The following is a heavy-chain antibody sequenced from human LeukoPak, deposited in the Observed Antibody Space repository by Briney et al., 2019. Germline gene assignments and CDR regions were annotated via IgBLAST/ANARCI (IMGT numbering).Heavy chain of an antibody. D-gene: IGHD5-18*01. J-gene: IGHJ3*02. CDR3: ARDTAMVLSRVGDAFDI. V-gene: IGHV1-3*01. CDR2: INAGNGNA. Sequence: ASVKVSCKASGYTFTSYAMHWVRQAPGQRLEWMGWINAGNGNAKYSQKFQGRVTITRDTSASTAYMELSSLRSEDTAVYYCARDTAMVLSRVGDAFDIWGQGTMVTVSS. CDR1: GYTFTSYA.